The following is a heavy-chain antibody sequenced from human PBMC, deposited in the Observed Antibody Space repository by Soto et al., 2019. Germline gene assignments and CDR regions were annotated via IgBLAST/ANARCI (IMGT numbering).Heavy chain of an antibody. CDR1: GGSINSINW. CDR2: IYHNWRS. CDR3: ARFQGVVPTHASDP. Sequence: QVHLQESGPGLVKPSGTLSLTCGVSGGSINSINWWSWVRQTPGKGLEWIDEIYHNWRSNYNPSLKRRVTLSTDKSKNQSFLYLTTVTAADTAVYYCARFQGVVPTHASDPGGEGSLVIVSS. D-gene: IGHD2-21*01. V-gene: IGHV4-4*02. J-gene: IGHJ5*02.